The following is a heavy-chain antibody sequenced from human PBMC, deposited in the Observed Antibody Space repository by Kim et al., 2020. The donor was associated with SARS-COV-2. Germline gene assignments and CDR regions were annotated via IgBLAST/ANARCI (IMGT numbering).Heavy chain of an antibody. CDR3: AQDVISMIRGRLDV. J-gene: IGHJ6*03. Sequence: DSLRGRFTVSRDNSKNTLYVQMNSLRVEDTAVYYCAQDVISMIRGRLDVWGKGTTVTVSS. D-gene: IGHD3-10*01. V-gene: IGHV3-23*01.